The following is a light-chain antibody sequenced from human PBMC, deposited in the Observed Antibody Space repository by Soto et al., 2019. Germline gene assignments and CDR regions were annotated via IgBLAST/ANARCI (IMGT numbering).Light chain of an antibody. Sequence: EIVLTQSPGTLSLSPGERATLSCRASQSVSSTYLAWYQQKPGQAPRLLIYGASSRATGIPDRFSGSRSGTDFTLTISRLEPEDFAVYYCQRYDISPFPFGQGTKLEIK. CDR1: QSVSSTY. CDR2: GAS. J-gene: IGKJ2*01. V-gene: IGKV3-20*01. CDR3: QRYDISPFP.